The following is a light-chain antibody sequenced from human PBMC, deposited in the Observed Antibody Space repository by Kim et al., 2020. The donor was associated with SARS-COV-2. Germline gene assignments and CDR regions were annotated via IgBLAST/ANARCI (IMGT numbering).Light chain of an antibody. V-gene: IGKV3-15*01. CDR1: QTSNNK. Sequence: SPGERATRTCRANQTSNNKLVWYQQKPGQAPRLLNYDATTRATGVPARFIGSGSETDFTLTISSLQSEDFAVDYCQQSNDWPPLTFGQGTKVDIK. CDR2: DAT. J-gene: IGKJ1*01. CDR3: QQSNDWPPLT.